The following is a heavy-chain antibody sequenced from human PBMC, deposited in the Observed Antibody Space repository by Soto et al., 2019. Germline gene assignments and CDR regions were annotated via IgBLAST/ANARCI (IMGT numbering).Heavy chain of an antibody. CDR1: GFTFSSYG. CDR2: IWYDGSNK. Sequence: VGSLRLSCAASGFTFSSYGMHWVRQAPGKGLEWVAVIWYDGSNKYYADSVKGRFTISRDNSKNTLYLQMNSLRAEDTAVYYCARVGASSPLGLWGQGTLVTVSS. V-gene: IGHV3-33*01. J-gene: IGHJ4*02. D-gene: IGHD3-16*01. CDR3: ARVGASSPLGL.